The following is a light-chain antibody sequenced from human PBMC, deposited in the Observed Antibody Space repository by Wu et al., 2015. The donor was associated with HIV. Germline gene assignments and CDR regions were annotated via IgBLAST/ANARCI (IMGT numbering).Light chain of an antibody. CDR3: QQRTTSIA. V-gene: IGKV3-11*01. CDR1: QSISIY. J-gene: IGKJ5*01. CDR2: DAS. Sequence: EIVLTQSPATLSLSPGERATLSCRASQSISIYLAWYQHKPGQAPRLLIYDASTRATGIPARFSGRGSGTDFTLTISSLEPEDFAVYYCQQRTTSIAFGQGTRLDLK.